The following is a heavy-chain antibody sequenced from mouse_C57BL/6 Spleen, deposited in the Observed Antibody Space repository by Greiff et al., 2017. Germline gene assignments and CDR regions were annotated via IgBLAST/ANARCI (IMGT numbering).Heavy chain of an antibody. Sequence: EVMLVESGGGLVKPGGSLKLSCAASGFTFSSYAMSWVRQTPEKRLEWVATISDGGSYTYYPDNVKGRFTISRDNAKNNLYLQMSHLKSEDTAMYYCARDHDDYHYFDYWGQGTTLTVSS. J-gene: IGHJ2*01. CDR3: ARDHDDYHYFDY. CDR1: GFTFSSYA. D-gene: IGHD2-3*01. CDR2: ISDGGSYT. V-gene: IGHV5-4*01.